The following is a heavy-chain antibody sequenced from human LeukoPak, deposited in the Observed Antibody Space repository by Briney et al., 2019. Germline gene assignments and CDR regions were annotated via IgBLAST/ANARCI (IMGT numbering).Heavy chain of an antibody. J-gene: IGHJ4*02. CDR2: IYYSGST. CDR1: GSSISSGGYY. D-gene: IGHD3-16*01. V-gene: IGHV4-39*01. CDR3: ASPGGGPTKY. Sequence: SETLSLTCTVSGSSISSGGYYWGWIRQPPGKGLERIGSIYYSGSTYYNPSLKSRVTISVDPSKSQFSLKLSSVTAADTAVYYCASPGGGPTKYWGQGTLVTVSS.